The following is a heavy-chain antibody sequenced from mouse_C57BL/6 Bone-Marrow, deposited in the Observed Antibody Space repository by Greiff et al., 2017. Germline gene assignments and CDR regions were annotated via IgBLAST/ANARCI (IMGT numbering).Heavy chain of an antibody. CDR3: TELGPVYFDY. Sequence: VKLMESGAELVRPGASVTLSCKASGYTFTDYEMHWVKQTPVHGLEWIGAIDPETGGTAYNQKFKGKAILTADKSSSTAYMELRSLTSEDSAVYYCTELGPVYFDYWGQGTTLTVSS. J-gene: IGHJ2*01. CDR2: IDPETGGT. D-gene: IGHD4-1*01. CDR1: GYTFTDYE. V-gene: IGHV1-15*01.